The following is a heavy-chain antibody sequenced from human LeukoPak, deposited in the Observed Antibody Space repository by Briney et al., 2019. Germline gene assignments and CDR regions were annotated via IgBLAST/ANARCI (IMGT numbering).Heavy chain of an antibody. CDR3: ARDEYGSGIY. CDR1: GGSISSSSYY. V-gene: IGHV4-39*07. CDR2: IYYSGST. J-gene: IGHJ4*02. D-gene: IGHD3-10*01. Sequence: SETLSLTCTVSGGSISSSSYYWGWIRQPPGKGLEWIGSIYYSGSTYYNPSLKSRVTISVDTSKNQFSLKLSSVTAADTAVYYCARDEYGSGIYWGQGTLVTVSS.